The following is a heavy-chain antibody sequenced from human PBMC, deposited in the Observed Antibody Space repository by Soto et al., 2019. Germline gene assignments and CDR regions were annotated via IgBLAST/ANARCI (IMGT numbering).Heavy chain of an antibody. J-gene: IGHJ6*03. D-gene: IGHD6-6*01. CDR1: GGSISSYY. Sequence: SETLSLTCTVSGGSISSYYWSWIRQPPGKGLEWIGYIYYSGSTNYNPSLKSRVTISVDTSKNQFSLKLSSVTAADTAVYYCAGSLKLADHRDYYYYYMDVWGKGTTVTVSS. CDR2: IYYSGST. V-gene: IGHV4-59*08. CDR3: AGSLKLADHRDYYYYYMDV.